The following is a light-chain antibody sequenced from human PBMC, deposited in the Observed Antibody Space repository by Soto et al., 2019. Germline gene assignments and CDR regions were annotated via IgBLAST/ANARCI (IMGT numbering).Light chain of an antibody. V-gene: IGLV1-44*01. CDR1: SSSIGSNT. CDR2: SNN. J-gene: IGLJ2*01. CDR3: AAWDDSLNGHVV. Sequence: QSVLPQPPSASGTPGQRVTISCSGSSSSIGSNTVNWYQQLPGTAPKLLIYSNNQRPSGFPDRFSGSKSGTSASLAISGLQSEDEADYYCAAWDDSLNGHVVFGGGTKLTVL.